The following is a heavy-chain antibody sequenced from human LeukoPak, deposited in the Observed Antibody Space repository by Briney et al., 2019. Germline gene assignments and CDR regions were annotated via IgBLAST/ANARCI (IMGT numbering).Heavy chain of an antibody. J-gene: IGHJ3*02. CDR3: ARSSIGGGVGYAFDI. Sequence: GASVKVSRKASGGTFSSYAISWVRQAPGQGLEWMGGIIPIFGTANYAQKFQGRVTITTDESTSTAYMELSSLRSEDTAVYYCARSSIGGGVGYAFDIWGQGTMVTVSS. D-gene: IGHD3-16*01. V-gene: IGHV1-69*05. CDR2: IIPIFGTA. CDR1: GGTFSSYA.